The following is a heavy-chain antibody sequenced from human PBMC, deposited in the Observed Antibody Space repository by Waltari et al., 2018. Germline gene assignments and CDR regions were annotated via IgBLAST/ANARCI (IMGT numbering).Heavy chain of an antibody. V-gene: IGHV5-51*01. CDR2: IYPGDSGT. D-gene: IGHD4-4*01. CDR1: GFTYDTYW. J-gene: IGHJ6*02. CDR3: ARRNAHFHFGMDV. Sequence: EVQLVQSGTELKKPGESLKISCKASGFTYDTYWIAWVRQTPGKGLECMGIIYPGDSGTKYSPSFQGQVTFSVDRSISTAYLHLTSLKASDTAIYYCARRNAHFHFGMDVWGQGTTVTVSS.